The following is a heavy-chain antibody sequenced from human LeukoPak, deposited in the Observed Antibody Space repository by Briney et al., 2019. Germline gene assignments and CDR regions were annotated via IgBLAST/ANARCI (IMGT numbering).Heavy chain of an antibody. CDR2: ISRSDSNK. CDR3: ARVLRYCSGGNCYSGGLGYMDV. Sequence: GGSLRLSCTASGFTFSDYNMRWIRQAPGKGLEWVSSISRSDSNKYYADSVKGRFTISRDNAKNSLFLQMNSLRAEDTAVYYCARVLRYCSGGNCYSGGLGYMDVWGKGTTVTISS. V-gene: IGHV3-11*01. J-gene: IGHJ6*03. CDR1: GFTFSDYN. D-gene: IGHD2-15*01.